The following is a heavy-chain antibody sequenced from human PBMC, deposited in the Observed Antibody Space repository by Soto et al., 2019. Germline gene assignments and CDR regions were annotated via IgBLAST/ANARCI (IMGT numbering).Heavy chain of an antibody. Sequence: QVQLVESGGGVVQPGRSLRLSCAASGFTFSSYGMHWVRQAPGKGLEWVAVIWYDGSNKYYADSVKSRFTISRDNSKNTLYLQMNSLRAEDTAVYYCARYNWNYVGEGFDYWGQGTLVTVSS. CDR2: IWYDGSNK. V-gene: IGHV3-33*01. CDR3: ARYNWNYVGEGFDY. J-gene: IGHJ4*02. CDR1: GFTFSSYG. D-gene: IGHD1-7*01.